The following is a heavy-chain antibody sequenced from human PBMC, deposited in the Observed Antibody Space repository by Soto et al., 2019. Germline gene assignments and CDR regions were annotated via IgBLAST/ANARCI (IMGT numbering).Heavy chain of an antibody. CDR1: GGTFSSYA. D-gene: IGHD3-16*01. Sequence: QMQLVQSGAEVKKPGSSVKVSCKASGGTFSSYAISWVRQAPGQGLEWMGGIIPIFGTANYAQKFQGRVTITADESTSTAYMELSSLRSEDTAVYYCARARLGAITPLDLCYGMDVWGQGTTVTVSS. V-gene: IGHV1-69*01. CDR2: IIPIFGTA. J-gene: IGHJ6*02. CDR3: ARARLGAITPLDLCYGMDV.